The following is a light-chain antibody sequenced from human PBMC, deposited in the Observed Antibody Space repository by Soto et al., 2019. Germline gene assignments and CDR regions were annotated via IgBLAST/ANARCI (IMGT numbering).Light chain of an antibody. Sequence: QSVLTQPASVSGSPGQSITISCTGTSSDVGNYNLVSWYQQHPGKAPKLMIYEGSKRPSGVSNRFSGSKSGNTASLTISGLYAEDEADYFCCSYAGSSTFVVFGGGTKLTVL. CDR3: CSYAGSSTFVV. J-gene: IGLJ2*01. CDR1: SSDVGNYNL. V-gene: IGLV2-23*03. CDR2: EGS.